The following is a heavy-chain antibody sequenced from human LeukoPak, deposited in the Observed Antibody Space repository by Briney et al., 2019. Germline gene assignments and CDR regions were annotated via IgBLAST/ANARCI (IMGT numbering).Heavy chain of an antibody. Sequence: SETLSLTCAVSGGSISSGGYSWSWIRQPPGKGLEWIGYIYHSGSTYYNPSLKSRVTISVDRSKNQFPLKLSSVTAADTAVYYCARSGGPPTVAAYSDYWGQGTLVTVSS. CDR2: IYHSGST. J-gene: IGHJ4*02. D-gene: IGHD3-10*01. CDR1: GGSISSGGYS. V-gene: IGHV4-30-2*01. CDR3: ARSGGPPTVAAYSDY.